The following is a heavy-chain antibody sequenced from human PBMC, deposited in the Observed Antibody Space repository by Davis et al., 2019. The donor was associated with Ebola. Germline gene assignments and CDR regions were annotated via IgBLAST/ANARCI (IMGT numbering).Heavy chain of an antibody. CDR3: AGLSPLGTTVDY. CDR1: GASVSSSNS. J-gene: IGHJ4*02. CDR2: VFSTGNS. V-gene: IGHV4-39*01. D-gene: IGHD1-7*01. Sequence: PSETLSLTCTVSGASVSSSNSWGWVRQPPGKGLEWIVGVFSTGNSYYNPSLKSRVTISLETSTSQFSLRLSSVTAADTGVYYCAGLSPLGTTVDYWGQGILVSVSS.